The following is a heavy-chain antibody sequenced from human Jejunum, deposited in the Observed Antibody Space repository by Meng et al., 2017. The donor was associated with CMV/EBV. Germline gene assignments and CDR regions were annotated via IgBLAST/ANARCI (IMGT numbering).Heavy chain of an antibody. Sequence: TRGVGVGGIRQPPGKALEWLAIVFWDGDRHYSPSLKSRLTIIKDTSKNQVFLTMTNMDPVDTATFYCARTAKARTSYYDIFDSWGQGTLVTVSS. CDR2: VFWDGDR. CDR3: ARTAKARTSYYDIFDS. J-gene: IGHJ4*02. D-gene: IGHD3-22*01. V-gene: IGHV2-5*02. CDR1: TRGVG.